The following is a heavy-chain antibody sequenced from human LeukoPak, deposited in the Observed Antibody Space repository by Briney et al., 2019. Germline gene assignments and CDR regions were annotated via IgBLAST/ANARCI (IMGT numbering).Heavy chain of an antibody. V-gene: IGHV1-18*01. Sequence: ASVKVSCKASGHTFTSYGISWVRQAPGQGLEWMGWISAYNGNTNYAQKLQGRVTMTTDTSTSTAYMELRSLRSDDTAVYYCARDRKQWLVQPEYFQHWGQGTLVTVSS. CDR1: GHTFTSYG. CDR2: ISAYNGNT. CDR3: ARDRKQWLVQPEYFQH. D-gene: IGHD6-19*01. J-gene: IGHJ1*01.